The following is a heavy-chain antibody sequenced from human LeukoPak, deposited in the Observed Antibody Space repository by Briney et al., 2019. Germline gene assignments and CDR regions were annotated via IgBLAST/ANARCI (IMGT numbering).Heavy chain of an antibody. V-gene: IGHV4-59*08. D-gene: IGHD2-2*02. J-gene: IGHJ6*02. Sequence: SETLSLTCTVSGGSISSYYWSWIRQPPGKGLEWIGYIYYSGSTNYNPSLKSRVTISVDTSKNQFSLKLSSVTAADTAVYYCARHIVVPAAIPYYYYYGMDVWGQGTTVTVSS. CDR2: IYYSGST. CDR1: GGSISSYY. CDR3: ARHIVVPAAIPYYYYYGMDV.